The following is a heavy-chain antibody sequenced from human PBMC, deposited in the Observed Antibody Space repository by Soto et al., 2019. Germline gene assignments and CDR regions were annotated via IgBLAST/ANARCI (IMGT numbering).Heavy chain of an antibody. J-gene: IGHJ4*02. CDR1: GFTFSNYA. D-gene: IGHD3-16*01. Sequence: QPGGSLRLSCAASGFTFSNYAMSWVRQTPGKGLEWVSGIVAATGTTYYTDSVKGRFAISRDNSRNTLYLQMSILRAEDTAVYYCAKDLGFSAPTAFDFWGQGTLVTVSS. CDR2: IVAATGTT. V-gene: IGHV3-23*01. CDR3: AKDLGFSAPTAFDF.